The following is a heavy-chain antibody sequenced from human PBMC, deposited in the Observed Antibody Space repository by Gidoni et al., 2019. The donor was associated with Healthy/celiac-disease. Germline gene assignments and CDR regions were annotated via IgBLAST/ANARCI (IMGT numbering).Heavy chain of an antibody. CDR1: GSTVSDSD. D-gene: IGHD2-2*01. J-gene: IGHJ4*02. CDR2: SISSSSYT. V-gene: IGHV3-11*05. Sequence: QVQPVDYVVCLVKPGGSLRLSCGASGSTVSDSDMSWLRQAPGKGLEWVSYSISSSSYTNYADAVKGRFTIYRYNAKITLYMQMNSRGDEDTGVYYCARAVVPAATDQYSFDYWGQGTLVTVSS. CDR3: ARAVVPAATDQYSFDY.